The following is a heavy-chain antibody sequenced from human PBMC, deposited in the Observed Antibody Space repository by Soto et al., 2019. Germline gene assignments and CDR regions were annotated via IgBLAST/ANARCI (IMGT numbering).Heavy chain of an antibody. J-gene: IGHJ3*02. CDR3: ARDQERVGSLWFGDYHGAFDI. CDR2: IYYSGST. D-gene: IGHD3-10*01. CDR1: GGSISSGDYY. V-gene: IGHV4-30-4*01. Sequence: QVQLQESGPGLVKPSQTLSLTCTVSGGSISSGDYYWSWIRQPPGKGLEWIGYIYYSGSTYYNPSLKSRVTISVDTSKNQFSLKLSSVTAADTAVYYCARDQERVGSLWFGDYHGAFDIWGQGTMVTVSS.